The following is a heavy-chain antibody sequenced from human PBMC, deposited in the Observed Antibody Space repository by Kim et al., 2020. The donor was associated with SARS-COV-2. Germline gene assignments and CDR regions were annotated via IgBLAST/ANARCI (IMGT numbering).Heavy chain of an antibody. D-gene: IGHD5-12*01. CDR2: IKEDGSEK. V-gene: IGHV3-7*01. CDR3: ARDRAPRGYSGYDLN. CDR1: GFTFSSYW. J-gene: IGHJ4*02. Sequence: GGSLRLSCAVSGFTFSSYWMTWVRQAPGKGLEWVANIKEDGSEKYYVDSVKGRFTISRDNAKNTLYLQMNSLRAEDTAVYYCARDRAPRGYSGYDLNWGQGTLVTVSS.